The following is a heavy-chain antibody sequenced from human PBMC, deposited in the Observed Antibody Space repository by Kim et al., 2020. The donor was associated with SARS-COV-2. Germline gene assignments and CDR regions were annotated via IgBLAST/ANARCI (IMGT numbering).Heavy chain of an antibody. J-gene: IGHJ5*01. D-gene: IGHD6-13*01. CDR1: GGSISSYY. CDR3: AGDIRDGIAALNWFDS. V-gene: IGHV4-59*01. Sequence: SETLSLTCTVSGGSISSYYWSWIRQPPGKGLEWIGYIYYSGSTNYNPSLKSRVTISVDTSKNQFSLKLSSVTAADTAGYYCAGDIRDGIAALNWFDSWGQGAPVTVSS. CDR2: IYYSGST.